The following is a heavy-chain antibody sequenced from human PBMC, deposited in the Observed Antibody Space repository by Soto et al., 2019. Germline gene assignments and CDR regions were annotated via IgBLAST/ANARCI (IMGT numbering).Heavy chain of an antibody. D-gene: IGHD5-12*01. J-gene: IGHJ4*02. CDR2: ISSSSTYT. V-gene: IGHV3-11*05. CDR3: ARDHHRYSGYDYVDY. Sequence: GGSLRLSCAASGFTFSDYYMSWIRQAPGKGLEWVSYISSSSTYTNYADSVKGRFTISRDNAKNSLYLQMNSLRAEDTAVYYCARDHHRYSGYDYVDYWGQGT. CDR1: GFTFSDYY.